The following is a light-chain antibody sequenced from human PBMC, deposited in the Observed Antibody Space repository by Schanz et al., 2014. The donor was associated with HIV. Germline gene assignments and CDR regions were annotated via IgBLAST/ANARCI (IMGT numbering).Light chain of an antibody. CDR2: RNN. CDR1: NSNIGSNT. CDR3: SSFAGNNKLL. V-gene: IGLV1-44*01. Sequence: QSVLTQPPSASGTPGQRVTISCSGSNSNIGSNTVNWYQQLPGTAPKLLIYRNNLRPSGVPNRFSGSKSGNTASLTVSGLQADDEADYYCSSFAGNNKLLFGGGTKLTVL. J-gene: IGLJ2*01.